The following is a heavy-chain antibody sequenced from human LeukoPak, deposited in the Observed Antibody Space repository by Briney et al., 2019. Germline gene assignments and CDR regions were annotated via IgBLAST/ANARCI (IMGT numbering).Heavy chain of an antibody. V-gene: IGHV4-4*02. CDR2: IYHSGST. D-gene: IGHD2-15*01. J-gene: IGHJ4*02. CDR1: GGSISSSNW. CDR3: ARALDCSGGSCPNGW. Sequence: SETLSLTCAVSGGSISSSNWWSWVRQPPGKGLEWIGEIYHSGSTNYTPSLKSRVTISVDKSKNQFSLKLSSVTAADTAVYYCARALDCSGGSCPNGWWGQGTLVTVSS.